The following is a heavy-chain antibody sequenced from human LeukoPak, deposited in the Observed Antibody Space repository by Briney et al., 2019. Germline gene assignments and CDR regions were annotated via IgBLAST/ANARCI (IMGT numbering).Heavy chain of an antibody. J-gene: IGHJ4*02. CDR3: VRDFRLLATPRDDFDF. Sequence: PGGSLTLACSPSGLTFSRSCTHCVPDAPGRGAMRVSRIDYDGRAITYADSVKGRFIISRDDPKNTLYLQMNSLRVEDTAVYYCVRDFRLLATPRDDFDFWGQGTLVTVSS. D-gene: IGHD2-15*01. CDR2: IDYDGRAI. V-gene: IGHV3-74*03. CDR1: GLTFSRSC.